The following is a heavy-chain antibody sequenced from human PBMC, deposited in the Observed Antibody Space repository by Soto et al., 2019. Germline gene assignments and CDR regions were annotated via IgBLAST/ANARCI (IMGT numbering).Heavy chain of an antibody. Sequence: VGSLRLSCAASGFTFSSYAMSWVRQAPGKGLEWVSAISGSGDSTYYADSVKGRFTISRDNSKNTLYLQMNSLRAEDTAVYYCATRYQLLYVSGMDVWGQGTTVTVSS. V-gene: IGHV3-23*01. CDR3: ATRYQLLYVSGMDV. CDR2: ISGSGDST. CDR1: GFTFSSYA. J-gene: IGHJ6*02. D-gene: IGHD2-2*02.